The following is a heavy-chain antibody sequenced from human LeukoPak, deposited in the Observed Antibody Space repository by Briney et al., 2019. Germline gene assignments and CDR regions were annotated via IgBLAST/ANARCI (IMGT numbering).Heavy chain of an antibody. V-gene: IGHV1-2*02. J-gene: IGHJ4*02. D-gene: IGHD3-22*01. CDR3: ARSKSYDSSGYYYGYGLDY. Sequence: GASVKVSCKASGYTFTGYYMHWVRQAPGQGLEWMGWINPNSGGTNYAQKFQGRVTMTRDTSISTAYMELSRLRSDDTAVYYCARSKSYDSSGYYYGYGLDYWGQGTLVTVSS. CDR2: INPNSGGT. CDR1: GYTFTGYY.